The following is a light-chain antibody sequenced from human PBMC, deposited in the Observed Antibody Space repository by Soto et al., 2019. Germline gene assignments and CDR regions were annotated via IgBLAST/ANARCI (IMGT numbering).Light chain of an antibody. V-gene: IGKV2-28*01. CDR2: LGS. CDR1: QSLLHLNGNTY. J-gene: IGKJ5*01. Sequence: DIVRTESALSMPVTPGQPASISCRSRQSLLHLNGNTYLHWYLQKQGQSPQIXXYLGSNRASGVPDRFSGSESGTDVTMKISRVEAEDGWMYYCMQALQNPVTFGQGTRLEIK. CDR3: MQALQNPVT.